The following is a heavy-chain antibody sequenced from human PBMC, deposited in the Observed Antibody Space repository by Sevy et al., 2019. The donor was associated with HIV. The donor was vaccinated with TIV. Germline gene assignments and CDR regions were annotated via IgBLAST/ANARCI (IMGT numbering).Heavy chain of an antibody. V-gene: IGHV3-30-3*01. D-gene: IGHD6-13*01. CDR2: ISYDGSNK. J-gene: IGHJ4*02. CDR3: ARGSRAAAGDFDY. Sequence: GGSLTLSCAASGFTFSSYAMHWVRHAPGKGLEWVAVISYDGSNKYYADSVKGRFTISRDNSKNTLYLQMNSLRAEDTAVYYCARGSRAAAGDFDYWGQGTLVTVSS. CDR1: GFTFSSYA.